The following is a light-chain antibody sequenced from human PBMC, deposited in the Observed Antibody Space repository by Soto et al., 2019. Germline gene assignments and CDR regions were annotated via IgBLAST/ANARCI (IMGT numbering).Light chain of an antibody. CDR1: SSDVGGSNY. CDR2: DVS. V-gene: IGLV2-14*03. J-gene: IGLJ1*01. CDR3: SSYTSTGTLYV. Sequence: QSALTQPASVSGSPGQSITISCTGTSSDVGGSNYVSWYQHHPGKAPKLMIYDVSSRPSGVSNRFSGSKSGNTASLTISGLQAEDEADYYCSSYTSTGTLYVFGTGTKLTVL.